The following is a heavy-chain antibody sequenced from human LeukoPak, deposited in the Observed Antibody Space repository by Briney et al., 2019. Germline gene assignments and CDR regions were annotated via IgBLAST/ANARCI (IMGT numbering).Heavy chain of an antibody. CDR1: GFTFSSYS. D-gene: IGHD2-8*02. V-gene: IGHV3-9*03. CDR2: ISWNSGSI. Sequence: GGSLRLSCAASGFTFSSYSMNWVRQAPGKGLEWVSGISWNSGSIGYADSVKGRFTISRDNAKNSLYLQMNSLRAEDMALYYCAKACTGICRSGPFDYWGQGTLVTVSS. J-gene: IGHJ4*02. CDR3: AKACTGICRSGPFDY.